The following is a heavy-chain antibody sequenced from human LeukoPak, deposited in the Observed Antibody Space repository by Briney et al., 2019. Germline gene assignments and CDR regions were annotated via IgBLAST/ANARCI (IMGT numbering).Heavy chain of an antibody. D-gene: IGHD3-10*01. CDR3: ARELVSSGTGYFDH. J-gene: IGHJ2*01. CDR2: ITGSSTWT. CDR1: GFTFGNFG. Sequence: GGSLRLSCEASGFTFGNFGMTWVRQAPGKGLQWVSGITGSSTWTYYAASVKGRFTVSRDNSQNTLHLQMNSLRADDTAVYYCARELVSSGTGYFDHWDRGTLVTVSS. V-gene: IGHV3-23*01.